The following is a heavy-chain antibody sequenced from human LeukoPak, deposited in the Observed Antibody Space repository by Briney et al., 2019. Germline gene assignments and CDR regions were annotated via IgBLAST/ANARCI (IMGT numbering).Heavy chain of an antibody. V-gene: IGHV1-46*01. CDR1: GYTFTSYY. J-gene: IGHJ4*02. CDR3: ARGLPAGNQPLFDY. CDR2: INPGGGTT. Sequence: ASVKVYCKASGYTFTSYYMHWVRQAPGQGLEWMGIINPGGGTTSYAQKFQGRVTVTRDTSTSTVYMELSSLRSEDTAVYYCARGLPAGNQPLFDYWGQGTLVTVSS. D-gene: IGHD2-2*01.